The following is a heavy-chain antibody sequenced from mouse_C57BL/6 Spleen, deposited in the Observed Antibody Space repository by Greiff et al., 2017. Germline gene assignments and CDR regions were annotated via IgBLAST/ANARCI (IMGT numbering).Heavy chain of an antibody. D-gene: IGHD2-4*01. J-gene: IGHJ2*01. Sequence: QVQLQQPGAELVMPGASVKLSCKASGYTFTSYWMHWVKQRPGQGLEWIGEIDPSDSYTNYNQKFKGKSTLTVDKSSSTAYMQLSSLTSEDSAVYYCARFGDYDEDFDYWGQGTTLTVSS. CDR2: IDPSDSYT. CDR1: GYTFTSYW. V-gene: IGHV1-69*01. CDR3: ARFGDYDEDFDY.